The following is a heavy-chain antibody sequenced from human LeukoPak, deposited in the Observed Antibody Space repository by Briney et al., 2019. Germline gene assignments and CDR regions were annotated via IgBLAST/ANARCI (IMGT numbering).Heavy chain of an antibody. V-gene: IGHV4-59*01. CDR1: GGSISSYY. CDR2: IYYSGST. D-gene: IGHD5-18*01. CDR3: ARSEDSHFDY. Sequence: SETLSLTCTVSGGSISSYYWSWIRQPPGKGLEWIGYIYYSGSTNYNPSLKSRVTISVDTSKNQFSLKLSSVTAADTAVYYCARSEDSHFDYWGQGTLVTVSS. J-gene: IGHJ4*02.